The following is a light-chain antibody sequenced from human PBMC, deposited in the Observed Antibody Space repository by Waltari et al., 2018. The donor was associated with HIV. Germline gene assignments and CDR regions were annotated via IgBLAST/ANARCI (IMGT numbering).Light chain of an antibody. CDR1: SSDVGGYNY. V-gene: IGLV2-14*01. Sequence: QSALTQPASVSGSPGQSITISFTGTSSDVGGYNYVSWYQQHPGKAPKLMIYEVSNRPSGGSNRFSGSKSGNTASLTISGLQAEDEADYYCSSYTSSSTLRVFGGGTKLTVL. J-gene: IGLJ3*02. CDR2: EVS. CDR3: SSYTSSSTLRV.